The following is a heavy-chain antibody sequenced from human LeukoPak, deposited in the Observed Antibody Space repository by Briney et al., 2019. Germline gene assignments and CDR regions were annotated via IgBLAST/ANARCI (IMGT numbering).Heavy chain of an antibody. CDR2: INPNSGGT. CDR1: GYTFTGYY. D-gene: IGHD1-26*01. Sequence: GASVKVSYKASGYTFTGYYMHWVRQAPGQGLEWMGWINPNSGGTNYAQKFQGRVTMTRDTSISTAYMELSRLRSDDTAVYYCARVSIKWELLPYFDYWGQGTLVTVSS. V-gene: IGHV1-2*02. CDR3: ARVSIKWELLPYFDY. J-gene: IGHJ4*02.